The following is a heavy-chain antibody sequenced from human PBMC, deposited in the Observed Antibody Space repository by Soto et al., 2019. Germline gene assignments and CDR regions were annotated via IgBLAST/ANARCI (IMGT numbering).Heavy chain of an antibody. D-gene: IGHD6-13*01. CDR1: GGSFSGYY. CDR2: INHSGST. Sequence: TSETLSLTCAVYGGSFSGYYWSWIRQPPGKGLEWIGEINHSGSTNYNPSLKSRVTISVDTSKNQFSLKLSSVTAADTAVYYCARFIAAAGTFPFDYWGQGTLVTVSS. V-gene: IGHV4-34*01. J-gene: IGHJ4*02. CDR3: ARFIAAAGTFPFDY.